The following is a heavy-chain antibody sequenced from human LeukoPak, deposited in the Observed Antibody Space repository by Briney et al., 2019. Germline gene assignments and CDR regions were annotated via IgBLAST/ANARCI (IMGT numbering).Heavy chain of an antibody. V-gene: IGHV1-46*01. J-gene: IGHJ5*02. Sequence: GASVKVSCKASGDTFTHYIINWVRQAPGQGLEWMGIINPSGDFRSYAQKFKGRVTVTRDMSTRTVYMELSDLRPDDTAVYYCARDFSGEWEQVTGWWLDPWGQGTLVIVSS. D-gene: IGHD3-16*01. CDR2: INPSGDFR. CDR1: GDTFTHYI. CDR3: ARDFSGEWEQVTGWWLDP.